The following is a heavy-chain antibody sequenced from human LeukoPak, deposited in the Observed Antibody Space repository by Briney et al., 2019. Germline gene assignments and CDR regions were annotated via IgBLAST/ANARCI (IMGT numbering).Heavy chain of an antibody. J-gene: IGHJ3*02. CDR3: TRTANRAFDT. D-gene: IGHD2-21*02. CDR2: IKHTGTEK. V-gene: IGHV3-7*01. CDR1: GFTFSDYW. Sequence: GGSLRLSCAASGFTFSDYWMSWVRQAPGKGLEWVANIKHTGTEKYYVDSVKGRFTFSRDNAKNSLYLQMNSLRAEDTAVYYCTRTANRAFDTWGQGTMVTVSS.